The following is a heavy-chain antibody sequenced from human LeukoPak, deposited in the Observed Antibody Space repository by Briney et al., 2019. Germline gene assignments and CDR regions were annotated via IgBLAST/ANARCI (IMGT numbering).Heavy chain of an antibody. J-gene: IGHJ4*02. V-gene: IGHV3-53*01. Sequence: GGSLGLSCAASGFTVSSNYMSWVRQAPGKGLEWVSVIYSGGNTYYADSVKGRSTISRDNSKNTLYLQMSSLRAEDTAVYYCARDSGSYYDYWGQGTLVTVSS. CDR1: GFTVSSNY. CDR3: ARDSGSYYDY. CDR2: IYSGGNT. D-gene: IGHD1-26*01.